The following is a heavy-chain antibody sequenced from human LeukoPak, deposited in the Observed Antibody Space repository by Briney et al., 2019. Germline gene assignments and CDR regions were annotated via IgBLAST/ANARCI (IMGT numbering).Heavy chain of an antibody. V-gene: IGHV3-64*01. Sequence: GGSLRLSCAASGFTFSSYAMHWVRQAPGKGLEYVSAISSNGGSTYYANSVKGRFTISGDNSKNTLYLQMGSLRAEDMAVYYCAKSAIAAAGFYYYYYGMDVWGQGTTVTVSS. CDR2: ISSNGGST. J-gene: IGHJ6*02. CDR3: AKSAIAAAGFYYYYYGMDV. D-gene: IGHD6-13*01. CDR1: GFTFSSYA.